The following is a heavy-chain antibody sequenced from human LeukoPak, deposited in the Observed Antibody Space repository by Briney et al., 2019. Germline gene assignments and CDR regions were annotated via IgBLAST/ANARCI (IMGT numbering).Heavy chain of an antibody. Sequence: ASVKVSCKASGYTFTSYAMHWVRQAPGQRLEWMGWINAGNGNTKYSQKFRGRVTITRDTSASTAYMELSSLRSEDTAVYYCARANTMVRGVIPYFDYWGQGTLVTVSS. CDR1: GYTFTSYA. D-gene: IGHD3-10*01. CDR2: INAGNGNT. J-gene: IGHJ4*02. CDR3: ARANTMVRGVIPYFDY. V-gene: IGHV1-3*01.